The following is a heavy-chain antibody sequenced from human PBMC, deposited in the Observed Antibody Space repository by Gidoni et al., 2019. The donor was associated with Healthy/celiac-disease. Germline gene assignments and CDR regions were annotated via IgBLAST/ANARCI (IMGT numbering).Heavy chain of an antibody. J-gene: IGHJ4*02. Sequence: EVQLVESGGGLVQPGGSLRLSCAASGFTFSSYEMNWVRQAPGKGLEWVSYISSSGSTIYYADSVKGRFTISRDNAKNSLYLQMNSLRAEDTAVYYCARELLWFGELLPFDYWGQGTLVTVSS. V-gene: IGHV3-48*03. CDR1: GFTFSSYE. CDR2: ISSSGSTI. CDR3: ARELLWFGELLPFDY. D-gene: IGHD3-10*01.